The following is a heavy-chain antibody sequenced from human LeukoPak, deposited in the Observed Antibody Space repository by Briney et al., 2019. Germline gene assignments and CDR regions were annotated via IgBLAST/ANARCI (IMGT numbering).Heavy chain of an antibody. J-gene: IGHJ4*02. CDR3: ARGGFAGFLPDSSGYYYSG. V-gene: IGHV1-46*01. CDR2: INPSGGST. D-gene: IGHD3-22*01. Sequence: ASVKVSCKASGYTFTSYYMHWVRQAPGQGLEWMGIINPSGGSTSYAQKFQGRVTMTRDTSTSTVYMELSSLRSEDTAVCYCARGGFAGFLPDSSGYYYSGWGQGTLVTVSS. CDR1: GYTFTSYY.